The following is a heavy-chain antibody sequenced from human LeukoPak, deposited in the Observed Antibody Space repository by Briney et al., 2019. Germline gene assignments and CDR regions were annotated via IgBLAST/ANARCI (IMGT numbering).Heavy chain of an antibody. CDR2: ISTSSSTM. Sequence: GGSLRLSCTVSGFTFSTYSLNWVRQAPGKGLEWVSYISTSSSTMYANSVKGRFTVSRDNAKSSLYLQMNSLRAEDTAVYYCVGLDYWGQGTLVTVSS. CDR3: VGLDY. D-gene: IGHD3-16*01. J-gene: IGHJ4*02. CDR1: GFTFSTYS. V-gene: IGHV3-48*04.